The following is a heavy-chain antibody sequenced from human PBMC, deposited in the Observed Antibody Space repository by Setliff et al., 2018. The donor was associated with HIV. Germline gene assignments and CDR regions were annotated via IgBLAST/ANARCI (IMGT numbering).Heavy chain of an antibody. CDR2: GFHSGTT. Sequence: PSETLSLTCTVSGGSISSSSYYWGWIRQSPGKGLEWIGSGFHSGTTYYNPSLKSRVTISVDTSKNQLSLKVNSVTAADTAVYYCARDMTYYCDTSGSFGWFDPWGQGTLVTVSS. J-gene: IGHJ5*02. V-gene: IGHV4-39*07. CDR1: GGSISSSSYY. CDR3: ARDMTYYCDTSGSFGWFDP. D-gene: IGHD3-22*01.